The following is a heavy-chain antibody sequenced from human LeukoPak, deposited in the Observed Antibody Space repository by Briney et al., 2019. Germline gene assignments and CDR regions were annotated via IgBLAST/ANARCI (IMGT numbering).Heavy chain of an antibody. CDR1: GFTFSSYW. D-gene: IGHD3-10*01. CDR3: AKRSPPY. J-gene: IGHJ4*02. Sequence: GGSLRLSCAASGFTFSSYWMHWVRQSPGKGLEWVSLIYISAIAKYADSVQGRFTVSRDNSKNTLYLQMNSLRAEDTAVYYCAKRSPPYWGQGTLVTVSS. V-gene: IGHV3-66*04. CDR2: IYISAIA.